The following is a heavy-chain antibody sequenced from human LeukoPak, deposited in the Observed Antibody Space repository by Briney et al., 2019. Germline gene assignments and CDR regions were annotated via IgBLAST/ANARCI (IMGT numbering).Heavy chain of an antibody. V-gene: IGHV1-69*13. CDR1: GGTFSSYA. J-gene: IGHJ3*02. D-gene: IGHD1-26*01. CDR2: ISPIFGTA. Sequence: ASVKVSCKASGGTFSSYAISWVRQAPGQGLEWMGGISPIFGTANYAQKFQGRVTITADESTSTAYMELSSLRSEDTAVYYCAQARTRIVGAASDDAFDIWGQGTMVTVSS. CDR3: AQARTRIVGAASDDAFDI.